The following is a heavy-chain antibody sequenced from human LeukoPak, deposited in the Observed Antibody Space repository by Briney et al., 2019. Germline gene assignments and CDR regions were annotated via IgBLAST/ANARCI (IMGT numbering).Heavy chain of an antibody. Sequence: SETLSLTCAVYGGSFSGYYWSWIRQPPGKGLEWIGEINHSGSTNYNPSLKSRVTISVDTSKNQFSLKLTSVTAADTAVYYCARVHYGSGSLYYYYYYMDVWGKGTTVTISS. J-gene: IGHJ6*03. CDR2: INHSGST. V-gene: IGHV4-34*01. CDR1: GGSFSGYY. D-gene: IGHD3-10*01. CDR3: ARVHYGSGSLYYYYYYMDV.